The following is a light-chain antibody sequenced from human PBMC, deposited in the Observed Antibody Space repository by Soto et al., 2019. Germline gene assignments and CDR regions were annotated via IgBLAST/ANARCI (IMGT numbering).Light chain of an antibody. J-gene: IGKJ4*01. CDR3: QQYNSYPLT. Sequence: DIQMTQSPSTLSAPVGDRVTITCRASQSISSWLAWYQQKPGKAPKLLIYKAPSLESGVPSRFSGSGSGTEFTLTISSLQPDDFATYYCQQYNSYPLTFGGGTKVEIK. CDR1: QSISSW. V-gene: IGKV1-5*03. CDR2: KAP.